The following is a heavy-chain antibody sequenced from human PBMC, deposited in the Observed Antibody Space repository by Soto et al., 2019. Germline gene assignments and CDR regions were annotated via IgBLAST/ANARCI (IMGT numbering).Heavy chain of an antibody. CDR2: MNTNSGNT. J-gene: IGHJ5*02. V-gene: IGHV1-8*01. Sequence: QVQLVQSGAEVKKPGASVKVSCKASGYTFTSYDINWVRQATGQGLEGMGWMNTNSGNTAYAHKFLGRVTMTRTTPISTAYMELSRLRSEGTAVYYGARERTRGFDPWGQGTLVTVSS. CDR1: GYTFTSYD. CDR3: ARERTRGFDP.